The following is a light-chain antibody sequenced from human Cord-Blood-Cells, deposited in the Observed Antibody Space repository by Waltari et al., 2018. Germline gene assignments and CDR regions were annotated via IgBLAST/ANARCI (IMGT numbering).Light chain of an antibody. J-gene: IGKJ2*03. CDR2: GAS. V-gene: IGKV3-20*01. Sequence: EIVLTPSPGTLSLSPGERATLSCRASQSVSSSYLAWYQQKPGQAPRLLIDGASSRATCIPDRFSGSGSGTDFTLTISRLEPEDFAVYYCQQYGSSPVSFGQGTKLEIK. CDR1: QSVSSSY. CDR3: QQYGSSPVS.